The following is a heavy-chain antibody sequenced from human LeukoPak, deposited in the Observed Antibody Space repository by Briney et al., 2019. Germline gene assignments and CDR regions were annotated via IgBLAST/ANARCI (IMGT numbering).Heavy chain of an antibody. CDR3: ARSQSQSGSYRYYFTY. D-gene: IGHD1-26*01. Sequence: SEALSLTCSVSGVSVGSAGYYWTWIRQPPGKGLEWIGYMYYSGNSNYNPFLKSRVTMSLDPSKNRFSLKLSSVTAADTAVYYCARSQSQSGSYRYYFTYWGQGTLVTVSS. CDR2: MYYSGNS. V-gene: IGHV4-61*08. CDR1: GVSVGSAGYY. J-gene: IGHJ4*02.